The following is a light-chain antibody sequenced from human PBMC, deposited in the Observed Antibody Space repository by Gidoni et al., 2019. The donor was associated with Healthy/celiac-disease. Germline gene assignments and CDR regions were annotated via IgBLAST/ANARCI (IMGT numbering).Light chain of an antibody. CDR1: QSVSSY. Sequence: ETVLTQSPATLSLSPGERATLSCRASQSVSSYLAWYQQKPGQAPRRLIYDASNRATGIPARFSGSGSGTDFTLTISSLEPEDFAVYYCQQRSNWLTFGGGTKVEIK. V-gene: IGKV3-11*01. J-gene: IGKJ4*01. CDR3: QQRSNWLT. CDR2: DAS.